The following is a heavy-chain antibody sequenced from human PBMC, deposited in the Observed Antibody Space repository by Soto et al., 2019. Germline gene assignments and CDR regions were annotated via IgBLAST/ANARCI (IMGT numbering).Heavy chain of an antibody. CDR2: ISGSGGST. V-gene: IGHV3-23*01. CDR3: PEIITICAVVTNRFDY. D-gene: IGHD3-3*01. CDR1: GFTFSSYA. Sequence: GGSLRLSCAASGFTFSSYAMSWVRQAPGKGLEWVSAISGSGGSTYYADSVKGRFTISRDNSKNTLYLQMNRLRAEDTAVYYCPEIITICAVVTNRFDYWGQGTLGTASS. J-gene: IGHJ4*01.